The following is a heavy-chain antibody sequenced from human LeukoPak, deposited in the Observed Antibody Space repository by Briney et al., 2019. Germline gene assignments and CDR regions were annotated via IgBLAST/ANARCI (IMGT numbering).Heavy chain of an antibody. D-gene: IGHD6-19*01. J-gene: IGHJ4*02. Sequence: PGGSLRLSCAASGFTFSSYAMSWVRQAPGKGLEWVSAISGSGGSTYYADSVKGRFTISRDNAKNSLYLQMNSLRAEDTAVYYCAREGSGVAGHFDYWGQGTLVTVSS. CDR1: GFTFSSYA. V-gene: IGHV3-23*01. CDR3: AREGSGVAGHFDY. CDR2: ISGSGGST.